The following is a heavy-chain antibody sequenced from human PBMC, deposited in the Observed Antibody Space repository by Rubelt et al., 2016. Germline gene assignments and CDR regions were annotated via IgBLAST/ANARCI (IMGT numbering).Heavy chain of an antibody. V-gene: IGHV3-23*01. CDR1: GFSFNRAW. D-gene: IGHD3-10*01. J-gene: IGHJ4*02. CDR3: ARDLDYYGSGSYYYIYYFDY. CDR2: LSSAGVST. Sequence: GGGLVKPGGSLRLSCAASGFSFNRAWMTWIRQAPGKGLEWVSTLSSAGVSTFYADSVKGRFTISRDTSRNTLFLQMNSLRAEDTAVYYCARDLDYYGSGSYYYIYYFDYWGQGTLVTVSS.